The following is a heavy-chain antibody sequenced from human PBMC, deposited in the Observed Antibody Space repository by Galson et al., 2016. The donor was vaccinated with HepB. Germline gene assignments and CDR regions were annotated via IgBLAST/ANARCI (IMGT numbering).Heavy chain of an antibody. CDR3: ARHGRTAAVEFDY. Sequence: ETLSLPCTVSGGSISRGTYYWGWIRQPPGKGLEWIGTIYSGGRTYYNPSLMSRLTISVDTSKNQFSLRLSSVTAADTAVYYCARHGRTAAVEFDYWGQGTLVTVSS. CDR2: IYSGGRT. CDR1: GGSISRGTYY. D-gene: IGHD6-13*01. V-gene: IGHV4-39*01. J-gene: IGHJ4*02.